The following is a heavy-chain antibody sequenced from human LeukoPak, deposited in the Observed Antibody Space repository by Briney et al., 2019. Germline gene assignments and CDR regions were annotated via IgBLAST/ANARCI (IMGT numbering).Heavy chain of an antibody. CDR3: AVVLMGVTTDY. CDR2: INPNSGAT. Sequence: ASVKVSCKASGYTFTGYSIHWVRRAPGQGLEWMGWINPNSGATAYAQNLQGRVTMTRDMSISTVYMELSSLRADDTAMYYCAVVLMGVTTDYWGQGTLVTVSS. V-gene: IGHV1-2*02. D-gene: IGHD1-26*01. CDR1: GYTFTGYS. J-gene: IGHJ4*02.